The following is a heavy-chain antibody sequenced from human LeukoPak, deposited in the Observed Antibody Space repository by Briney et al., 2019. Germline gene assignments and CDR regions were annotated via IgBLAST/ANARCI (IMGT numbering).Heavy chain of an antibody. J-gene: IGHJ4*02. CDR1: GFTFSDYY. Sequence: PGKSLRLSCAASGFTFSDYYMSWIRQAPGKGLEWVSYISTGGGTIYYADSVKGRFTISRDNAKNSLYLQMNSLRAEDTAVYYCARHYYDSSGYFDYWGQGTLVTVSS. V-gene: IGHV3-11*01. CDR2: ISTGGGTI. D-gene: IGHD3-22*01. CDR3: ARHYYDSSGYFDY.